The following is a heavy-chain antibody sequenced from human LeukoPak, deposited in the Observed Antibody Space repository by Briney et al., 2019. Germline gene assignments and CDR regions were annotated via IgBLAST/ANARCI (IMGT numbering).Heavy chain of an antibody. V-gene: IGHV1-46*01. J-gene: IGHJ5*02. CDR1: GYSFTSHY. Sequence: ASVKVSCKASGYSFTSHYMHWVRQAPGQGLEWMGLINPRGTSTIYAEKFQGRIIMTRDTSISTAYMELSRLRSDDTAVYYCARAVTTVTSDWFDPWGQGTLVTVSS. CDR2: INPRGTST. CDR3: ARAVTTVTSDWFDP. D-gene: IGHD4-17*01.